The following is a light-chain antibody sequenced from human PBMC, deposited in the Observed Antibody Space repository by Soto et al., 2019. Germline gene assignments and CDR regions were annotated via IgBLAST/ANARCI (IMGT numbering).Light chain of an antibody. CDR3: QQYGSSSWT. CDR2: GAS. Sequence: EIVLTQSPATLSLSPGERATLSCRASQSINSNFLAWYQQKPGQAPRLLIYGASYRATGIPDRFSGSGSGADFTLTISRLEPEDFAVYHCQQYGSSSWTFGQGTKVDIK. CDR1: QSINSNF. J-gene: IGKJ1*01. V-gene: IGKV3-20*01.